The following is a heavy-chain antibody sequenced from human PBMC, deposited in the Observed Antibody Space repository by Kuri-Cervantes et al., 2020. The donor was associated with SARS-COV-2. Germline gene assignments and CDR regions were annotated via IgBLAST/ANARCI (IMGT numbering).Heavy chain of an antibody. CDR1: GITFISYA. J-gene: IGHJ5*02. D-gene: IGHD5-12*01. CDR3: AKGGSMLATINRWASS. V-gene: IGHV3-23*01. Sequence: GESLKISCAASGITFISYAMSWVRQAPGKGLEWVSAISGSGGSTYYADSVKGRFTISRDNSKNTLYLQMNSLRAEDTAVYYCAKGGSMLATINRWASSWGQGTLVTVSS. CDR2: ISGSGGST.